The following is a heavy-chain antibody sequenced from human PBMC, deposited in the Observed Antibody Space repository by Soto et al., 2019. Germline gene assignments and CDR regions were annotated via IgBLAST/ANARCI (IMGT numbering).Heavy chain of an antibody. Sequence: SVKVSCKASGGTFSSYAISWVRQAPGQGLEWMGGIIPIFGTANYAQKFQGRVTITADESTSTAYMELSSLRSEDTAVYYCAGPTGMVRGASYYYGMDVWGQGTTVTVAS. D-gene: IGHD3-10*01. J-gene: IGHJ6*02. V-gene: IGHV1-69*13. CDR1: GGTFSSYA. CDR3: AGPTGMVRGASYYYGMDV. CDR2: IIPIFGTA.